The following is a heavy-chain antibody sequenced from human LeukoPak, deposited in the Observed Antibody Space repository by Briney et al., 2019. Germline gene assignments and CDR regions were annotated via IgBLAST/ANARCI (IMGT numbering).Heavy chain of an antibody. CDR1: GGSISSYY. Sequence: PSETLSLTCTVSGGSISSYYWSWIRQPAGKGLEWIGRIYTSGSTNYNPSLKSRVTMSVDTSKNQFSLKLSSVTAADTAVYYCARVAMGELTSPSWYFDYWGQGTPVTVSS. V-gene: IGHV4-4*07. J-gene: IGHJ4*02. D-gene: IGHD1-26*01. CDR2: IYTSGST. CDR3: ARVAMGELTSPSWYFDY.